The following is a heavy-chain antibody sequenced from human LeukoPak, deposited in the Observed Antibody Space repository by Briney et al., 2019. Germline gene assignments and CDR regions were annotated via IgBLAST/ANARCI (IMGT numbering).Heavy chain of an antibody. V-gene: IGHV4-34*01. J-gene: IGHJ6*03. CDR2: INHSGST. Sequence: SETLSLTCAVYGGSFSGYYWSWIRQPPGKGLEWIGEINHSGSTNYNPSLKSRVTISVDTSKNQFSLKLSSVTAADTAMYYCARSGFLAARRGFYYYYYMDVWGKGTTVTVSS. D-gene: IGHD6-6*01. CDR3: ARSGFLAARRGFYYYYYMDV. CDR1: GGSFSGYY.